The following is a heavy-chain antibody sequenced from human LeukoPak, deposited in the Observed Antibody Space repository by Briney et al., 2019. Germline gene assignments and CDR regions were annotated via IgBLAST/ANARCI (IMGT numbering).Heavy chain of an antibody. CDR3: ASGTTGTTGWTEAFDI. Sequence: SETLSLTCTVSGGSISSGGYYWSWIRQPPGKGLEWIGYIYHSGSTYYNPSLKSRVTISVDRSKNQFSLKLSSVTAADTAVYYCASGTTGTTGWTEAFDIWGQGTMVTVSS. CDR2: IYHSGST. V-gene: IGHV4-30-2*01. J-gene: IGHJ3*02. CDR1: GGSISSGGYY. D-gene: IGHD1-1*01.